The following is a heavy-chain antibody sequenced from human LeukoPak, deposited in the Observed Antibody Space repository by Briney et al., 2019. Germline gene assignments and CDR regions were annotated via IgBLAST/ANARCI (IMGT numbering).Heavy chain of an antibody. D-gene: IGHD6-13*01. CDR1: GFTFSSYS. CDR2: ISSSSSYI. J-gene: IGHJ4*02. V-gene: IGHV3-21*01. Sequence: GGSLRLSCAASGFTFSSYSMKWVRQAPGKGLEWVSSISSSSSYIYYADSVKGRFTISRDNAKTSLYLQMNSLRAEDTAVYYCARDDAAAGILLDYWGQGTLVTVSS. CDR3: ARDDAAAGILLDY.